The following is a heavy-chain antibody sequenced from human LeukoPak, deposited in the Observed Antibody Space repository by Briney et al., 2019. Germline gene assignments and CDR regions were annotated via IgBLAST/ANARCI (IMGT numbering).Heavy chain of an antibody. J-gene: IGHJ4*02. Sequence: QSGGSLRLSCAASGFTFSSYAMSWVRQAPGKGLEWVSAISGSGGSTYYADSVKGRFTISRDNSKNTLYLQMNSLRAEDTAVYYCAKDLGYGYDHFDYWGQGTLVTVSS. CDR3: AKDLGYGYDHFDY. V-gene: IGHV3-23*01. CDR1: GFTFSSYA. CDR2: ISGSGGST. D-gene: IGHD5-18*01.